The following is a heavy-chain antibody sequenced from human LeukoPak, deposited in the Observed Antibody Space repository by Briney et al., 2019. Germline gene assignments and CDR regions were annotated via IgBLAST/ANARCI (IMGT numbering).Heavy chain of an antibody. CDR1: GGSFSGYY. V-gene: IGHV4-34*01. J-gene: IGHJ4*02. CDR3: ARGWLGYRYAGPRKYFDY. D-gene: IGHD5-18*01. Sequence: SETLSLTCAVYGGSFSGYYWSWIRQPPGKGLEWIGEISHSGSTNYNPSLKSRVTISVDTSKNQFSLKLSSVTAADTAVYYCARGWLGYRYAGPRKYFDYWGQGTLVTVSS. CDR2: ISHSGST.